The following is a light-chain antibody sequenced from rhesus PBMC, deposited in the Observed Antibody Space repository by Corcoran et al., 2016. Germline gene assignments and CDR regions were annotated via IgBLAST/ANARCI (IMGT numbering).Light chain of an antibody. J-gene: IGKJ3*01. Sequence: DIQMTQSPSSLSASVGDRVTITCRASQGITNDLAWYQQKPGETPKLLIYEASSLQSGIPSRFSGSGAGTDFTLTISSLQSEDCATYYCQHYYSTPPTVGPGTKLDIK. CDR3: QHYYSTPPT. CDR2: EAS. V-gene: IGKV1-25*01. CDR1: QGITND.